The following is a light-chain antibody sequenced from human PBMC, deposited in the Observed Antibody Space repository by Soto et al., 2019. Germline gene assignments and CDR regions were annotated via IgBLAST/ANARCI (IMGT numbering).Light chain of an antibody. CDR3: QQSYSTPGFT. CDR2: AAS. CDR1: QSISSY. Sequence: DIQMTQSPSSLSASVGDRVTITCRASQSISSYLNWYQQKPGKAPKLLIYAASSLQSGVPSRFSGSGSGTDFTLNISSLQPEDFATYYCQQSYSTPGFTFGPGTKVDIK. V-gene: IGKV1-39*01. J-gene: IGKJ3*01.